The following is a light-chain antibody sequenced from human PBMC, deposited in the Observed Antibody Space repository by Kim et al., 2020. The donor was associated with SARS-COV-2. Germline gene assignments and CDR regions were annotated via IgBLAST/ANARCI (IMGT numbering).Light chain of an antibody. CDR3: QQSYSAPPS. CDR2: WAS. V-gene: IGKV4-1*01. CDR1: QTVSYNSNNKNY. Sequence: SATLNCKSSQTVSYNSNNKNYLAWYRQKPGQAPKLLIYWASIRESGVSDRFSGSGSETDFTLSISSLQAEDVAVYYCQQSYSAPPSFGQGTKLEI. J-gene: IGKJ2*03.